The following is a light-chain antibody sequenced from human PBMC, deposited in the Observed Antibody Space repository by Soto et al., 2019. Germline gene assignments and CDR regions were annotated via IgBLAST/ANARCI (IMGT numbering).Light chain of an antibody. V-gene: IGKV3-20*01. CDR2: GAS. J-gene: IGKJ2*01. CDR1: QSVSRNY. Sequence: EIVLTQSPVTLSLSPGERATLSCRASQSVSRNYLAWFQQKPGQAPRLLIYGASSRATGIPDRFSGSGSGTDFTLTISRLEPEDFAVYYCQHYGSSPPYTFGQGTKLEIK. CDR3: QHYGSSPPYT.